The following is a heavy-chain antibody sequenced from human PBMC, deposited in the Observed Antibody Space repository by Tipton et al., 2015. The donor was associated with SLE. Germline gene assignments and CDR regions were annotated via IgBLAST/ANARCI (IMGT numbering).Heavy chain of an antibody. CDR3: ARAGFSAADS. D-gene: IGHD6-13*01. CDR1: GSSITSDSNY. Sequence: TLSLTCTVSGSSITSDSNYWSWIRQPPGKGLEWIGYIHYSGSTNYNPPLKSRVTISVDMSKNQFSLKLSSVTAADTAVYYCARAGFSAADSWGQGTLVTVSS. CDR2: IHYSGST. V-gene: IGHV4-61*01. J-gene: IGHJ4*02.